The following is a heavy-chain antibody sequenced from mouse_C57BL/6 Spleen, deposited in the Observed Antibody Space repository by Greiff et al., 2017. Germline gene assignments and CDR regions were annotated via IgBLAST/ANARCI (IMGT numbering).Heavy chain of an antibody. CDR1: GYTFTSYW. J-gene: IGHJ4*01. CDR2: IYPGSGST. D-gene: IGHD2-3*01. CDR3: ARYPRWLPYAMDY. V-gene: IGHV1-55*01. Sequence: QVQLKESGAELVKPGASVKMSCKASGYTFTSYWITWVKQRPGQGLEWIGDIYPGSGSTNYNEKFKSKATLTVDTSSSTAYMQLSSLTSEDSAVYYCARYPRWLPYAMDYWGQGTSVTVSS.